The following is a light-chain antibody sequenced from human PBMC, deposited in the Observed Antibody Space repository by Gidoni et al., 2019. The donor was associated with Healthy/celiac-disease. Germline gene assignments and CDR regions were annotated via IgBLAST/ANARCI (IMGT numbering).Light chain of an antibody. CDR3: QQYYSTPYT. CDR1: QSALYSSNNNNY. V-gene: IGKV4-1*01. Sequence: ESLLNQSPNSVAVYLGERATIKCKSSQSALYSSNNNNYLAWYQQKPGQPPKLLIYWASTRESGVPDRFSGSGSGTDFTRTISSLQAEDLAVYYCQQYYSTPYTFGQGTKLEIK. CDR2: WAS. J-gene: IGKJ2*01.